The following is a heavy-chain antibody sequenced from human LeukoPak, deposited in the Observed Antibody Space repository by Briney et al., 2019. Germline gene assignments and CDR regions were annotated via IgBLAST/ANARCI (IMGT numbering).Heavy chain of an antibody. CDR1: GGSISSYY. J-gene: IGHJ6*03. CDR2: IYYSGST. V-gene: IGHV4-59*01. Sequence: PSETLSLTCTVSGGSISSYYWSWIRQPPGKGLEWIGYIYYSGSTNYNPSLKSRVTISVDTSKNQFSLKLSSVTAADTAVYYCARVRFGESLYYYYYMDVWGKGTTVTISS. D-gene: IGHD3-10*01. CDR3: ARVRFGESLYYYYYMDV.